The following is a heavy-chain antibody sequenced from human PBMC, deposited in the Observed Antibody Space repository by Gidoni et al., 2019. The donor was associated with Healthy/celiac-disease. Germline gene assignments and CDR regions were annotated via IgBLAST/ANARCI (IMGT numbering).Heavy chain of an antibody. D-gene: IGHD5-12*01. J-gene: IGHJ4*02. V-gene: IGHV3-30*04. CDR1: GLTFRSSA. Sequence: QVQLVESGGGVVQPGRSLRLPCAASGLTFRSSAMHWVRQAPGKGLEWVAVISYDGSNKYYADSVKGRFTISRDNSKNTLYLQMNSLRAEDTAVYYCARERDYSGYDPSGYFDYWGQGTLVTVSS. CDR3: ARERDYSGYDPSGYFDY. CDR2: ISYDGSNK.